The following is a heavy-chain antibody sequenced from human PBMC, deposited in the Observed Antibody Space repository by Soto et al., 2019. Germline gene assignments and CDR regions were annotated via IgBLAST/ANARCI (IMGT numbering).Heavy chain of an antibody. CDR2: ITGSGGDT. J-gene: IGHJ4*01. CDR3: ARGSASGSPYYFDY. Sequence: GGSLRLSCAASGFTFNNYAMSWVRQAPGKGLEWVSAITGSGGDTYHADSVKGRFTISRDNSKNTLYLQMSTLRAEDTAVYYCARGSASGSPYYFDYWGHGTLVTVSS. CDR1: GFTFNNYA. V-gene: IGHV3-23*01. D-gene: IGHD6-25*01.